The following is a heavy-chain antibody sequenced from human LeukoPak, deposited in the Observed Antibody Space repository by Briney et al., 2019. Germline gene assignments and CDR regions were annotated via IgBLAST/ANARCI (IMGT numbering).Heavy chain of an antibody. D-gene: IGHD6-13*01. J-gene: IGHJ6*02. CDR2: IYHSGST. Sequence: SETLSLTCAVSGGSISSSNWWSWVRQPPGKGLEWIGEIYHSGSTNYNPSLKSRVTISVDKSKNQFSLKLSSVTAADTAVYYCARVTHAGYSSSWYRRVVGYGMDVWGQGTTVTVSS. CDR1: GGSISSSNW. CDR3: ARVTHAGYSSSWYRRVVGYGMDV. V-gene: IGHV4-4*02.